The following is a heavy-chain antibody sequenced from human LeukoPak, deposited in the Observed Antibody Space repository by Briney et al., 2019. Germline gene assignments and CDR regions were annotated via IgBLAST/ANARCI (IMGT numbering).Heavy chain of an antibody. CDR3: ARHLIDFWNRLDAFDI. V-gene: IGHV4-39*01. J-gene: IGHJ3*02. Sequence: SETLPLTCTVSGGSISSSSYYWGWIRQPPGKGLEWIGSIYYSGSTYYNPSLKSRVTISVDTSKNQFSLKLSSVTAADTAVYYCARHLIDFWNRLDAFDIWGQGTMVTVSS. CDR2: IYYSGST. D-gene: IGHD3-3*01. CDR1: GGSISSSSYY.